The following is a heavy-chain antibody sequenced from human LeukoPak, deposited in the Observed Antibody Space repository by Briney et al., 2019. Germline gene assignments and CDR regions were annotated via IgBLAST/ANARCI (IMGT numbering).Heavy chain of an antibody. Sequence: GGSLRLSCAASGFTFSSYGMHWVRQAPGKGLEGVAVIWYDGSNKYYADSVKGRFTISRDNSKNTLYLQMNSLRAEDTAVYYCARDAARGIRLLWFGELLHNWFDPWGQGTLVTVSS. D-gene: IGHD3-10*01. J-gene: IGHJ5*02. CDR3: ARDAARGIRLLWFGELLHNWFDP. V-gene: IGHV3-33*01. CDR2: IWYDGSNK. CDR1: GFTFSSYG.